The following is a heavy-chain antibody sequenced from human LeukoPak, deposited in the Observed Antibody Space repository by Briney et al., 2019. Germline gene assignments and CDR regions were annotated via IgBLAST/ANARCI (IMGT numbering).Heavy chain of an antibody. V-gene: IGHV4-39*01. J-gene: IGHJ4*02. D-gene: IGHD3-3*01. CDR2: IYYSGST. CDR1: GGSISSSRYY. CDR3: ARRLATLGVLISYYFDY. Sequence: PSETLPLTCTVSGGSISSSRYYWRWIRPPPGKALEWIGSIYYSGSTYYNPSLKSRVTISVDTSKNQFPLKLSSVTAADTAVYYCARRLATLGVLISYYFDYWGQGTLVTVSS.